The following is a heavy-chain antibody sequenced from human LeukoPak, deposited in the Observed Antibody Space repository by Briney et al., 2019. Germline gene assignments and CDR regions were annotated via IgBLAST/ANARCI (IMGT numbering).Heavy chain of an antibody. Sequence: SETLSLTCAVYGGSFSGYYWSWIRQPPGKGLEWIGEINHSGSTNYNPSLKSRVTISVDTSKNQFSLKLSSVTAADTAVYYCARGQYGPIDYWGQGTLVTVSS. V-gene: IGHV4-34*01. CDR2: INHSGST. CDR1: GGSFSGYY. D-gene: IGHD4-17*01. J-gene: IGHJ4*02. CDR3: ARGQYGPIDY.